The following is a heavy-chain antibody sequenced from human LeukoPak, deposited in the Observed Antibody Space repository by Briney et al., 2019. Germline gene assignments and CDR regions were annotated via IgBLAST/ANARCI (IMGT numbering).Heavy chain of an antibody. CDR1: GCTSTSYY. D-gene: IGHD4-17*01. Sequence: ASVKVSCKASGCTSTSYYMHWVRQAPGQGLEWMGIISPSGASTSYAQKFQGRVTMTRDTSTSTVYMELSSLRSEDTAVYYCARDPYGAKIGSWYFDLWGRGTLVTASS. J-gene: IGHJ2*01. CDR2: ISPSGAST. V-gene: IGHV1-46*01. CDR3: ARDPYGAKIGSWYFDL.